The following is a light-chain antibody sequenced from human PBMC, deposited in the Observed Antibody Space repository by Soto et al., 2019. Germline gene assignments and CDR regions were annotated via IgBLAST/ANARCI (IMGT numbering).Light chain of an antibody. Sequence: EIVLTQSPGTLSLSPGERATLSCRASQSVYKNFLAWYQQKPGQAPRLLINGASNRATGIPDRFSGSGSGTGFSLTIVRLEPEDFAVYFCQRYGSSPPTFGGGTKVAIK. CDR2: GAS. CDR3: QRYGSSPPT. V-gene: IGKV3-20*01. CDR1: QSVYKNF. J-gene: IGKJ4*01.